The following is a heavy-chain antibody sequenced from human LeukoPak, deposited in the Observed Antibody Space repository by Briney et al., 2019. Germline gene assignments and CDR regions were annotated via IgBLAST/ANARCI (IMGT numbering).Heavy chain of an antibody. CDR2: IYTSGST. V-gene: IGHV4-4*07. CDR1: GGSISGYY. D-gene: IGHD3-3*01. CDR3: AREGNIIRFLND. J-gene: IGHJ4*02. Sequence: SETLSLTCTVSGGSISGYYWSWIRQPAGKGLEWIGRIYTSGSTNYNPSLKSRVTMSVDTSRNQFSLKLTSVTAADTAVYYCAREGNIIRFLNDWGQGTLVTVSS.